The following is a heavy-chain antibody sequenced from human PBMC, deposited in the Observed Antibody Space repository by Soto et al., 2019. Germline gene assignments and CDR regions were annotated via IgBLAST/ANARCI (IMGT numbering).Heavy chain of an antibody. D-gene: IGHD6-19*01. Sequence: SETLSLTCTVSGGSISSYYWNWIRQPPGKGLEWIGYIYYSGSTNYNPSLKSRVTISVDTSKNQFSLKLSSVTAADTAVYYCARDRAVAGADFYYGMDVWGQGTTVTVSS. CDR3: ARDRAVAGADFYYGMDV. V-gene: IGHV4-59*01. CDR2: IYYSGST. CDR1: GGSISSYY. J-gene: IGHJ6*02.